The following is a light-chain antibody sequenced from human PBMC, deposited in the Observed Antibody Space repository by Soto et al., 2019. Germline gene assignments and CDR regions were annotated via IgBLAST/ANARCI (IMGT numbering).Light chain of an antibody. V-gene: IGLV1-44*01. Sequence: QSVLTQPPSASGTPGQRVTISCSGSSSNIGSNIVNWYQHLPGSAPKVLIHSNNQRPSGATDRFSGSKSGTSASLAISGLQSEDEADYYCAAWDDSLSGYVFGTGTKVTVL. CDR2: SNN. CDR1: SSNIGSNI. CDR3: AAWDDSLSGYV. J-gene: IGLJ1*01.